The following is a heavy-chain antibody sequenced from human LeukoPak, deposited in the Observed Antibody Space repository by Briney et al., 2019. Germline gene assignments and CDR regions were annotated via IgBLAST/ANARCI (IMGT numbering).Heavy chain of an antibody. J-gene: IGHJ4*02. V-gene: IGHV3-74*03. D-gene: IGHD3-9*01. Sequence: GGSLRLSCAASGFIFSSYWMHWVRQAPGKGLVWVSRINSDGSSTTYADSVKGRFTISRDNAKNTLDLQMSSLRVEDTAVYYCAKAADWLAADYIDDWGQGALVTFSS. CDR2: INSDGSST. CDR1: GFIFSSYW. CDR3: AKAADWLAADYIDD.